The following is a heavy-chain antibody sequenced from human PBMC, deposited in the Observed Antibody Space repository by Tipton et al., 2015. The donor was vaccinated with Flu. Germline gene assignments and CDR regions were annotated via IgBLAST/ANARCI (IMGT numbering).Heavy chain of an antibody. Sequence: TLSLTCTVSGGSISTYYWSRIRQPPGKGLEWIGYINYSGSTNYNPSLKSRVTISVDTFKKQFSLKLRSVTAVDTAVYYCARESDTSRSGYYYYAMDVWGQGTTVTVSS. CDR2: INYSGST. J-gene: IGHJ6*02. CDR1: GGSISTYY. D-gene: IGHD6-13*01. CDR3: ARESDTSRSGYYYYAMDV. V-gene: IGHV4-59*01.